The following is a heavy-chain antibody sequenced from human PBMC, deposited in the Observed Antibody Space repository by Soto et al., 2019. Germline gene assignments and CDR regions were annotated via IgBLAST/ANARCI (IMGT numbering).Heavy chain of an antibody. J-gene: IGHJ4*02. CDR3: ARDRADYDCWWGFSTFDY. CDR2: ISAYNGNT. D-gene: IGHD3-3*01. Sequence: ASVKVSCKASGYTFTSYGISWVRQAPGQGLERMGWISAYNGNTNYAQKLQGRVTMTTDTSTSTAYMELRSLRSDDTAVYYCARDRADYDCWWGFSTFDYWGKET. CDR1: GYTFTSYG. V-gene: IGHV1-18*01.